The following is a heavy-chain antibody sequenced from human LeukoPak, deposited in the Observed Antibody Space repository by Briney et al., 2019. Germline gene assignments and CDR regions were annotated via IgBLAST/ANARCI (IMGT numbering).Heavy chain of an antibody. Sequence: ASVTVSCKASGYTFTSYDINWVRQAPGQGLEWVGWIYPNSGGTNYAQKFEGRVTMTRDMTINTVYMELSSLRSEDTAVYYCARDLDYYDRSGPTGYWGEGTLVTVSS. J-gene: IGHJ4*02. D-gene: IGHD3-22*01. CDR2: IYPNSGGT. CDR3: ARDLDYYDRSGPTGY. V-gene: IGHV1-2*02. CDR1: GYTFTSYD.